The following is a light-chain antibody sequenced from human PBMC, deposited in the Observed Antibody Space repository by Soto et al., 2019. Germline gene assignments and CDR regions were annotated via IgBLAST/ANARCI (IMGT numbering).Light chain of an antibody. CDR2: TAS. V-gene: IGKV1-12*01. J-gene: IGKJ4*01. CDR1: QGVTKW. Sequence: DIQLTQSPPTLSASIGDRFTMTCRASQGVTKWLAWYQQKPGKVPKLLIYTASTLQSGVPSRFSASGFGTDFTLTISSLQPEDFATYYCQQANAYPLTFGGGTNVDI. CDR3: QQANAYPLT.